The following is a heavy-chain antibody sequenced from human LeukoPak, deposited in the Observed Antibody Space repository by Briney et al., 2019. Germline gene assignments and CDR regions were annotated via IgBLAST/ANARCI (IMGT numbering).Heavy chain of an antibody. Sequence: GGSLRLSCAPSGLTFTGCPMSWVPRAPGKGLGWVSGISDGGGTTNYADAVKGRFTISRDKSKNTLFLQMNSLRAEDTAVYYCAKSYGDYLGYFDSWGQRTLVTVSS. D-gene: IGHD4-17*01. CDR2: ISDGGGTT. CDR3: AKSYGDYLGYFDS. J-gene: IGHJ4*02. CDR1: GLTFTGCP. V-gene: IGHV3-23*01.